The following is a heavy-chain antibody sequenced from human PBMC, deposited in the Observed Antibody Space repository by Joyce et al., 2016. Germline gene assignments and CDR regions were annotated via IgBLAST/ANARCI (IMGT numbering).Heavy chain of an antibody. CDR1: GGSVTSGSYY. CDR3: ARHYWLDP. J-gene: IGHJ5*02. CDR2: TYHSGST. V-gene: IGHV4-61*01. Sequence: QVQLQESGPGLVRPSETLSLTCTVSGGSVTSGSYYWSWIRQSPGKGLEGIGYTYHSGSTNYNPSLKSRVTISIDTSKNQFSLRLNSVTAADTAVYYCARHYWLDPWGQGTLVTVSS.